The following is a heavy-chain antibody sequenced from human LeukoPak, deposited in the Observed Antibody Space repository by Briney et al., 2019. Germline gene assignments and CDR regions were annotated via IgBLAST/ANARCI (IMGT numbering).Heavy chain of an antibody. CDR2: ITRGSIYT. Sequence: PGGSLRLSCAASGFTFSNYNMNWVRQTPGKGLEWVSSITRGSIYTFYADSVKGRFTISRDNAKNSLSLQMNSLRAEDTAVYYCARDPYNGSYGDDYYYYMDVWGKGTSVTISS. V-gene: IGHV3-21*01. D-gene: IGHD1-26*01. CDR3: ARDPYNGSYGDDYYYYMDV. J-gene: IGHJ6*03. CDR1: GFTFSNYN.